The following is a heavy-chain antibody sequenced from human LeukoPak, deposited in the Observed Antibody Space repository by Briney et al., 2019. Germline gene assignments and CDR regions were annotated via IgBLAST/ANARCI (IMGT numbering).Heavy chain of an antibody. J-gene: IGHJ4*02. Sequence: ASVRVSCKASGYTFTSYDINWVRQATGQGLGWMGWMNPNSGNTGYAQKFQGRVTMTRNTSISTAYMELSSLRSEDTAVYYCARTVRQGDIVATIHFDYWGQGTLVTVSS. D-gene: IGHD5-12*01. V-gene: IGHV1-8*01. CDR2: MNPNSGNT. CDR3: ARTVRQGDIVATIHFDY. CDR1: GYTFTSYD.